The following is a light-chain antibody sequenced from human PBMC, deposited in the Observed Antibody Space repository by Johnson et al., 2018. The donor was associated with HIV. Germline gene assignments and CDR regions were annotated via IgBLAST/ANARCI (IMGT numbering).Light chain of an antibody. J-gene: IGLJ1*01. CDR3: ATWDASLSANV. V-gene: IGLV1-51*02. Sequence: QLVLTQPPSVSAAPGRWVTVSCSGTTSNIGDHSVSWFQHLPGAAPKLLIYDNDRRPSGVPDRFPGSKSAASATLDITGLHSGDEGDYYCATWDASLSANVFGPGTKVTVL. CDR2: DND. CDR1: TSNIGDHS.